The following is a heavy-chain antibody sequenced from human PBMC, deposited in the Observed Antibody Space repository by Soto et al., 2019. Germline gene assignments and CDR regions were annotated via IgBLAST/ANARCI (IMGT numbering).Heavy chain of an antibody. V-gene: IGHV4-59*01. CDR2: VYNSGST. J-gene: IGHJ4*02. Sequence: TLALTCTFSGGSISSNCWTWIRQPPGKGLEWIGYVYNSGSTNYNPSLKSRVTISEDTSKSQFSLKVNSMTAADTAVYYCARYRREAVAGYTLDNWGQGILVTSPQ. CDR1: GGSISSNC. CDR3: ARYRREAVAGYTLDN. D-gene: IGHD6-13*01.